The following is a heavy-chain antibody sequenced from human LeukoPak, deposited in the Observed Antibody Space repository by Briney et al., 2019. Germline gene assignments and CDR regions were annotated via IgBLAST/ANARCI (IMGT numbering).Heavy chain of an antibody. CDR1: GFTFSDYY. Sequence: GGSLRLSCAASGFTFSDYYMSWIRQAPGKGLEWVSYISSSGSTIYHADSVKGRFTISRDNAKNSLYLQMNSLRAEDTAVYYCASLPPVSCGGDCYYEDYWGQGTLVTVSS. CDR2: ISSSGSTI. CDR3: ASLPPVSCGGDCYYEDY. V-gene: IGHV3-11*01. D-gene: IGHD2-21*02. J-gene: IGHJ4*02.